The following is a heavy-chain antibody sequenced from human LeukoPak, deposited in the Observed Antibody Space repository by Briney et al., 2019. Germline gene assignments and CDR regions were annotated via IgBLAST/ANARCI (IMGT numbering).Heavy chain of an antibody. CDR1: GGSISSYY. D-gene: IGHD3-10*01. V-gene: IGHV4-59*01. Sequence: SETLSLTCTVSGGSISSYYWSWIRQPPGKGLEWIGYIYYSGSTNYNPSLKSRVTISVDTSKNQFSLKLSSVTAADTAVYYCARDRRPGSYYYYGMDVWGQGTTVTVSS. J-gene: IGHJ6*02. CDR2: IYYSGST. CDR3: ARDRRPGSYYYYGMDV.